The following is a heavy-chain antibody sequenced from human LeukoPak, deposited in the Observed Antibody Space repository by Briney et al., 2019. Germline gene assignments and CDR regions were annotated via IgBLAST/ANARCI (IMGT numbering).Heavy chain of an antibody. CDR1: GFTFSSYG. D-gene: IGHD3-3*01. J-gene: IGHJ6*02. CDR3: ARGIAILGVDYYCMDV. V-gene: IGHV3-33*01. Sequence: GGSLRLSCAASGFTFSSYGMHWVRQAPGKGLEWVAVIWYDGSNKYYADSVKGRFTISRDNSKNTLYLQMNSLRTEDTAVYYCARGIAILGVDYYCMDVWGQGGTVT. CDR2: IWYDGSNK.